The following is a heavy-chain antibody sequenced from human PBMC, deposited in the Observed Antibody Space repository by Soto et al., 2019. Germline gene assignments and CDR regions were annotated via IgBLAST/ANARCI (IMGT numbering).Heavy chain of an antibody. J-gene: IGHJ5*02. D-gene: IGHD2-15*01. Sequence: SETLSLTCAASGVSIHNSHSFWGWIRQPPGKGLEFIGSVYHSGGSYYNPSLKGRVTISVDTSNNQISLRVNSVTAADTAVYYCGRVVEGATRHTDSDSWGQGMLVTFSS. V-gene: IGHV4-39*01. CDR1: GVSIHNSHSF. CDR3: GRVVEGATRHTDSDS. CDR2: VYHSGGS.